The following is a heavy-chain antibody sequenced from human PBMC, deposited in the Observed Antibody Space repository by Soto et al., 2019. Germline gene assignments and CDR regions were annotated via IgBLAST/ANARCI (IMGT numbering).Heavy chain of an antibody. CDR2: IYYSGST. J-gene: IGHJ4*02. CDR1: GGSISSSSYY. D-gene: IGHD3-3*01. Sequence: SETLSLTCTVSGGSISSSSYYWGWIRQPPGKGLEWIGSIYYSGSTYYNPSLKSRVTISVDTSKNQFSLKLSSVTAADTAVYSFLRFYRGLDVLSGDSYCFDYWGQGTLVTVSS. CDR3: LRFYRGLDVLSGDSYCFDY. V-gene: IGHV4-39*01.